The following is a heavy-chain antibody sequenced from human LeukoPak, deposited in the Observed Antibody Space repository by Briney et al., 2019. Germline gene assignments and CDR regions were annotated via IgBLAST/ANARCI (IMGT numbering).Heavy chain of an antibody. V-gene: IGHV3-23*01. Sequence: PGGSLRLSCVASGFTFSSYGMSWVRQAPGKGPEWVGAISCSRGNTYYADSVKGRFTISRDNSKNTLYLQMNSLRAEDTVVYYCAKWGCSGGSCYSFDYWGQGTLVTVSS. D-gene: IGHD2-15*01. CDR3: AKWGCSGGSCYSFDY. CDR1: GFTFSSYG. J-gene: IGHJ4*02. CDR2: ISCSRGNT.